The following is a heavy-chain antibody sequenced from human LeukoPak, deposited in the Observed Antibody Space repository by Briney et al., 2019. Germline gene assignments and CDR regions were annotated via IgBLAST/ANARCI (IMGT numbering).Heavy chain of an antibody. J-gene: IGHJ6*03. CDR2: ISGSGGST. CDR1: GFTFSSYA. CDR3: ARDGITGTTGYYYYYMDV. Sequence: PGGSLRLSCAASGFTFSSYAMSWVRQAPGKGLEWVSAISGSGGSTYYADSVKGRFTISRDNSKNTLYLQMNSLRAEDTAVYYCARDGITGTTGYYYYYMDVWGKGTTVTVSS. V-gene: IGHV3-23*01. D-gene: IGHD1-20*01.